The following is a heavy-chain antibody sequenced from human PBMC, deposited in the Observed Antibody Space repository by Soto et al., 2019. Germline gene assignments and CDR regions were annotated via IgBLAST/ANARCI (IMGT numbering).Heavy chain of an antibody. CDR1: GGSISSGDYY. CDR3: ARERYDFWSGYPDYFDY. J-gene: IGHJ4*02. D-gene: IGHD3-3*01. V-gene: IGHV4-30-4*01. CDR2: IYYSGST. Sequence: QVQLQESGPGLVQPSQTLSLTCTVSGGSISSGDYYWSWIRQPPGKGLEWIGYIYYSGSTYYNPSLKSRVTISVDTSKNQFSLKLSSVTAADTAVYYCARERYDFWSGYPDYFDYWGQGTLVTVSS.